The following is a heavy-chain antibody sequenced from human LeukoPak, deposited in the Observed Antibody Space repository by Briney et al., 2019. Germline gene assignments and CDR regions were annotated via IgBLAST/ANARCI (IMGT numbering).Heavy chain of an antibody. J-gene: IGHJ4*02. Sequence: SETLSLTCTVSGGSVSSNNFFWSWIRQPPGKGLEWIGWVNYSGRNNYNPSLKSRVTISLDTSTNQFSMKLNSVTAADTAIYYCARQQIRGGIFGDFDYWGPGSLVTVSS. CDR1: GGSVSSNNFF. CDR3: ARQQIRGGIFGDFDY. CDR2: VNYSGRN. D-gene: IGHD3-10*01. V-gene: IGHV4-61*01.